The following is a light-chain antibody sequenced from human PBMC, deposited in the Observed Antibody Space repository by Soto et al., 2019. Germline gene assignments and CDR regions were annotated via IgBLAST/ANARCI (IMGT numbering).Light chain of an antibody. J-gene: IGKJ1*01. CDR3: QQSYSTPRT. Sequence: DIQLTQSPSFLSASVGDRFTITCRASQSISSYLNWYQQKPGKAPKLLIYAASSLQSGVPSRFSGSGPGTDFTLTISSLQPEDFATYYCQQSYSTPRTFGQGTKVDIK. CDR1: QSISSY. V-gene: IGKV1-39*01. CDR2: AAS.